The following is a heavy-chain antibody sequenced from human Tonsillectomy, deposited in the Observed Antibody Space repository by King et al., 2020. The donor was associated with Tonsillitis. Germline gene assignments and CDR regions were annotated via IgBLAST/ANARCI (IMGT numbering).Heavy chain of an antibody. V-gene: IGHV1-58*02. Sequence: QLVQSGPEVKKPGPSVKVSCKASGFTFSRSAIQWVRQARGQRLEWIGWIVVGSGNTNHAQKLQERVTITRDMSTSTAYMELSSLRSEDTAVYYCAAGGVIAAALDFWGQGTLVTVSS. CDR2: IVVGSGNT. CDR1: GFTFSRSA. J-gene: IGHJ4*02. D-gene: IGHD6-13*01. CDR3: AAGGVIAAALDF.